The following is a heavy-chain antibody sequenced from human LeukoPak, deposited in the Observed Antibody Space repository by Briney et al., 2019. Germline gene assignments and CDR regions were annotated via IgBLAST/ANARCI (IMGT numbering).Heavy chain of an antibody. CDR2: GGSYE. V-gene: IGHV3-30*18. D-gene: IGHD2-21*01. CDR3: AKGSGALLWYGQLKTLES. Sequence: PGGSLTLSCAASGFTIRNYGIHWVRHGPGKGLEWLAVGGSYENYADSVKGRFTVSSDNSKNTVSLQMSRLRPEDSGLYYGAKGSGALLWYGQLKTLESWGQGTLVTVSS. CDR1: GFTIRNYG. J-gene: IGHJ5*02.